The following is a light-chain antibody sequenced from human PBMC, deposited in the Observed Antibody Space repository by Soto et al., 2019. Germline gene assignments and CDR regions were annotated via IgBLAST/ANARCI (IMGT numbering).Light chain of an antibody. Sequence: EIVMTQSPATLSVSPGERSTLSCRSSQSVSSTYLAWYQQKPGQAPRLLISEASNRATGIPARFSGSGSGTDFTLTISSLEPEDFAVYYCQQSHNWPRKCGQGTKGDIK. J-gene: IGKJ1*01. CDR2: EAS. CDR3: QQSHNWPRK. CDR1: QSVSSTY. V-gene: IGKV3-11*01.